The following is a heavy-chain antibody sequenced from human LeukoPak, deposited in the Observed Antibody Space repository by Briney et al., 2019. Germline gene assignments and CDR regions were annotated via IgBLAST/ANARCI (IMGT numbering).Heavy chain of an antibody. CDR2: ISSSSSYI. CDR3: ARDLVVRGVFDY. V-gene: IGHV3-21*01. CDR1: GFTFSSCS. J-gene: IGHJ4*02. Sequence: QTGGSLRLSCAASGFTFSSCSMNWVRQAPGKGLEWVSSISSSSSYIYYADSVKGRFTISRDNAKNSLYLQMNSLRAEDTAVYYCARDLVVRGVFDYWGQGTLVTVSS. D-gene: IGHD3-10*01.